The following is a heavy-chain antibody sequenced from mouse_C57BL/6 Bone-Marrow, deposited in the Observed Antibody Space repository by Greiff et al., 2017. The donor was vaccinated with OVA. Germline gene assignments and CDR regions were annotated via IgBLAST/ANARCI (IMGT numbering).Heavy chain of an antibody. CDR3: ARLLLGYPAWFAY. D-gene: IGHD1-1*01. CDR2: IDPADGTT. CDR1: GFNFNSTC. Sequence: VQLQQSVAELVRPGASVKLSCTASGFNFNSTCMHWVKQRPEQGLEWLGRIDPADGTTKYSPKFSGKATITADTSSNTAYLQLSRLTSEDTAIYYGARLLLGYPAWFAYWGQGTLVTVSA. J-gene: IGHJ3*01. V-gene: IGHV14-3*01.